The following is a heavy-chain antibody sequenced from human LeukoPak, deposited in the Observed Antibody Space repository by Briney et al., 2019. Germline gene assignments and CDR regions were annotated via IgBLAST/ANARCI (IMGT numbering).Heavy chain of an antibody. CDR2: INPSGGST. CDR3: ARDDFSGGSCYPGYFDY. J-gene: IGHJ4*02. Sequence: ASVKVSCKASGYTFTSYYMHWVRQAPGQGLEWMGIINPSGGSTSYAQKFQGRVTMTRDTSTSTVYMELSSLRSEDTAVYYCARDDFSGGSCYPGYFDYWGQGTLVTVSS. CDR1: GYTFTSYY. D-gene: IGHD2-15*01. V-gene: IGHV1-46*01.